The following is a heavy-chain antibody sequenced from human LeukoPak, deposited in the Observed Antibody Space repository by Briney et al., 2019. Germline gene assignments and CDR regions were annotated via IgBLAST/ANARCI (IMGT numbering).Heavy chain of an antibody. CDR3: ARDRSPVTGDAFDI. Sequence: PGGSLRLSCAASGFTFSSYSMNWVRQAPGKGLEWVSSISSSSSYIYYADSVKGRFTISRDNAKNSLYLQMNSLRAEHTAVYYCARDRSPVTGDAFDIWGQGTMVTVSS. V-gene: IGHV3-21*01. CDR1: GFTFSSYS. J-gene: IGHJ3*02. CDR2: ISSSSSYI. D-gene: IGHD2-21*02.